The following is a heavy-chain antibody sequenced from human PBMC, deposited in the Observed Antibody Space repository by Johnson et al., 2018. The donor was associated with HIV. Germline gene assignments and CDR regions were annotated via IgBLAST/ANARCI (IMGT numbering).Heavy chain of an antibody. CDR1: GFTFSNYA. CDR2: IWYDGSNK. D-gene: IGHD3-22*01. V-gene: IGHV3-30*04. Sequence: QMLLVESGGGVVQPGRSLRLSCAASGFTFSNYAMHWVRQAPGRGLEWVAVIWYDGSNKYYADSVKGRFTISRDNSKNTLYLQMNSLRAEDTAVYYCARERVWYYDSSGDVAFDIWGQGTMVTVSS. J-gene: IGHJ3*02. CDR3: ARERVWYYDSSGDVAFDI.